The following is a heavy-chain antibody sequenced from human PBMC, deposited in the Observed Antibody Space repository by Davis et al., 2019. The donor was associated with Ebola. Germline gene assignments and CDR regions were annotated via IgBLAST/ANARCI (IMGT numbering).Heavy chain of an antibody. CDR1: GGSISSSNW. CDR3: ARDRVAAAGRWYYYYGMDV. J-gene: IGHJ6*02. D-gene: IGHD6-13*01. Sequence: MPSETLSLTCAVSGGSISSSNWSSWVRQPPGKGRESIGGIYHSASTNYNPSLKSRVTISVDTSKNPFSLKLSSVTAADTAVYYCARDRVAAAGRWYYYYGMDVWGQGTTVTVSS. V-gene: IGHV4-4*02. CDR2: IYHSAST.